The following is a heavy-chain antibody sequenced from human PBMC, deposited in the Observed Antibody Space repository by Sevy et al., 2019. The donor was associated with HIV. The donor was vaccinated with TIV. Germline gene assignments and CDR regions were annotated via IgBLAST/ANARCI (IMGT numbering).Heavy chain of an antibody. J-gene: IGHJ6*03. V-gene: IGHV3-30-3*01. CDR2: ISYDGSNK. CDR3: ARPSGGDPPYYYYYMDV. Sequence: GRSLRLSCAASGFTFSSYAMHWVRQAPGKGLEWVAVISYDGSNKYYADSVKGRFTISRDNSKNTLYLQMNSLRAEDTAVYYCARPSGGDPPYYYYYMDVWGKGTTVTVSS. D-gene: IGHD2-21*01. CDR1: GFTFSSYA.